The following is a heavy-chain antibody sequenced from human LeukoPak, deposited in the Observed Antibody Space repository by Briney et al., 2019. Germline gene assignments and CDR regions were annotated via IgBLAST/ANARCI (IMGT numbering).Heavy chain of an antibody. J-gene: IGHJ5*02. CDR2: IYWNDDR. CDR1: GFSLSSSGVG. V-gene: IGHV2-5*01. D-gene: IGHD6-19*01. CDR3: ARVIAVAGGGAFDH. Sequence: SGPTLVNPTQTLTLTCNFSGFSLSSSGVGVSWIRQPPGKALEWLALIYWNDDRRYSPSLKSRLTITKDTSKNQVVLTMTNMDPVDTATYYCARVIAVAGGGAFDHWGQGALVTVSS.